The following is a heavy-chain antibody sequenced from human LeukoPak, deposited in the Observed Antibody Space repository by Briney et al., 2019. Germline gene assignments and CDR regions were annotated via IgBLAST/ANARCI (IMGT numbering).Heavy chain of an antibody. D-gene: IGHD3-10*01. CDR1: GFTFSTYG. CDR3: AKDRLLLARGVIDAFDI. Sequence: GGSLRLSCAASGFTFSTYGMHWVRQAPGTGLEWVAVISYDGDNKYFADSVKGRFTISRDNSKNTLYLQMNSLRAEDTAVYYCAKDRLLLARGVIDAFDIWGQGTMVTVSS. CDR2: ISYDGDNK. J-gene: IGHJ3*02. V-gene: IGHV3-30*18.